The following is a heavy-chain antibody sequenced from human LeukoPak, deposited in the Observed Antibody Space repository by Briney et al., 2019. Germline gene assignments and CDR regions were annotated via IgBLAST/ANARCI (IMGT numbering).Heavy chain of an antibody. V-gene: IGHV1-18*01. CDR3: ARVYYSSSYDYRYFDL. CDR2: ISTYNGNT. Sequence: ASVKVSCKASGYTFTSYGIIWVRQAPGQGLEWMGWISTYNGNTNYAQKIQGRVTMTTDTSTSTAYMELRSLRSDDTAVYYCARVYYSSSYDYRYFDLWGRGTLVTVSS. CDR1: GYTFTSYG. J-gene: IGHJ2*01. D-gene: IGHD6-13*01.